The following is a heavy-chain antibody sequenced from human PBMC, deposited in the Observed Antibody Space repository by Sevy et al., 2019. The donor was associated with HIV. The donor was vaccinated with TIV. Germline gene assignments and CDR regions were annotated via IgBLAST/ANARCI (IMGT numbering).Heavy chain of an antibody. V-gene: IGHV3-30*18. J-gene: IGHJ6*02. CDR1: GFTFSSYG. D-gene: IGHD6-13*01. CDR3: ANSRGRFDGSSWIYYYYGMDV. CDR2: ISNDGSDK. Sequence: GGSLRLSCVASGFTFSSYGMHWVRQAPGKGLEWVALISNDGSDKNYVDSVKGRFTISRGNSKDTLYLQMNSLRAEDTAVYYCANSRGRFDGSSWIYYYYGMDVWGQGTTVTVSS.